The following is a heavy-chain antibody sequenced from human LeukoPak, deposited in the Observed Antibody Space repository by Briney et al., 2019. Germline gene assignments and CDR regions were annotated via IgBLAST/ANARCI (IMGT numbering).Heavy chain of an antibody. CDR1: GGSISSYY. D-gene: IGHD1-1*01. Sequence: PSETLSLTCTVSGGSISSYYWSWIRQPAGKGLEWIGRIYTSGSTNYNPSLKSRVTMSVDTSKNQFSLKLSSVTAADTAVYYCARGRGPVQLERRWGRYYFDYWGQGTLVTVSS. CDR2: IYTSGST. J-gene: IGHJ4*02. V-gene: IGHV4-4*07. CDR3: ARGRGPVQLERRWGRYYFDY.